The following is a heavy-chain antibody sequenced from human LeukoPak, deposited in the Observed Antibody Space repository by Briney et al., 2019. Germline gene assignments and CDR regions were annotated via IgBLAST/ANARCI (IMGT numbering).Heavy chain of an antibody. CDR1: GFTFSSYS. D-gene: IGHD6-13*01. J-gene: IGHJ4*02. CDR3: SLVGGATAGMNAGLGY. Sequence: GGSLRLSCAASGFTFSSYSMNWVRQAPGKGLEWVSSISSSSSYIYYADSVKGRFTISRDNAKNSLYLQMNSLRAEDTAVYYCSLVGGATAGMNAGLGYWGQGTLVTVSS. V-gene: IGHV3-21*01. CDR2: ISSSSSYI.